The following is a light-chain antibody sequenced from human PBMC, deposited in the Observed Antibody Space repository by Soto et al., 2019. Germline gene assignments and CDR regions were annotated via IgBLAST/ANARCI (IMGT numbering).Light chain of an antibody. J-gene: IGLJ2*01. V-gene: IGLV2-11*01. CDR1: SNDIGGYNS. CDR3: CAYAGTHNSGI. Sequence: QSALTQPHSVYGSPGQSVTISCTGTSNDIGGYNSVSWYQRHPGKDPNLIIYDVTKRPSGVPDRFSGPKSGDTAYLTSSGLQSEDEPEYYCCAYAGTHNSGIFGEGNKQNVL. CDR2: DVT.